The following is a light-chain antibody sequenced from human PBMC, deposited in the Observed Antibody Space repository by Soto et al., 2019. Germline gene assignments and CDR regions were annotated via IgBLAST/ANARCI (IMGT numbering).Light chain of an antibody. CDR2: KAS. CDR3: QQYNSYSPSLT. V-gene: IGKV1-5*03. J-gene: IGKJ5*01. Sequence: DIPMTQSPSTLSASVGDRVTITCRASQSISSWLAWYQQKPGKAPKLLIYKASSLESGVPSRFSGSGSGTEFTLTISSLQPDDFATYYCQQYNSYSPSLTFGQGTRLEIK. CDR1: QSISSW.